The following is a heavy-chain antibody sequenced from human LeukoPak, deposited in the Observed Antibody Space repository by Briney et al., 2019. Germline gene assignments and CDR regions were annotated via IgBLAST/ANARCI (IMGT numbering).Heavy chain of an antibody. CDR2: MYYGGRA. J-gene: IGHJ5*02. Sequence: PSETLSLTCSVSGGYITSSFWSWIRQPPGKGLELIGYMYYGGRANYQPSLRSRVDISLDTSNNQVSLRLRSVTAADTAVYYCARLWRPHDYDNWFDAWGQETLVTVSS. CDR3: ARLWRPHDYDNWFDA. V-gene: IGHV4-59*01. D-gene: IGHD4-17*01. CDR1: GGYITSSF.